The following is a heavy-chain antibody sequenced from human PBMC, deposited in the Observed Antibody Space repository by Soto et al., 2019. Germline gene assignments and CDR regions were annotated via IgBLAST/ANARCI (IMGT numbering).Heavy chain of an antibody. D-gene: IGHD2-15*01. CDR2: IYMSGTT. J-gene: IGHJ4*02. V-gene: IGHV4-4*07. Sequence: PSETLSLTCTVSDGSINNHFWSWIRQPPGKGLEWIGHIYMSGTTTYNPSLKSRVTMSVDTHRNQFSLKVSSVTAADTDVYYCARINGGSPDFWGQGALVTVYS. CDR3: ARINGGSPDF. CDR1: DGSINNHF.